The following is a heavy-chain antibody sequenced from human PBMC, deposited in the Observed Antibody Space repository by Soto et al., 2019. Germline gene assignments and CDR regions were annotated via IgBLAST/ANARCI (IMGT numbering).Heavy chain of an antibody. Sequence: QVQLVESGGGVVQPGRSLRLSCAASGFTFSSYGMHWVRQAPGKGLEWGAVIWYDGSNKYYADSVKGRCTISTDNSKNTLYLKMNSLRAEDTAVYYCARDRSKFMVHWGQGSLVTVSS. CDR3: ARDRSKFMVH. V-gene: IGHV3-33*01. J-gene: IGHJ4*02. D-gene: IGHD3-10*01. CDR2: IWYDGSNK. CDR1: GFTFSSYG.